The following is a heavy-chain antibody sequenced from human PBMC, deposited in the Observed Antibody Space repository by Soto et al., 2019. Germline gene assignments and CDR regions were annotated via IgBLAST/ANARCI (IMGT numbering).Heavy chain of an antibody. CDR2: IGTAGDT. D-gene: IGHD6-19*01. CDR3: ARGPPGIAVAGTAYYYGMDV. Sequence: GGSLRLSCAASGFTFSSYDMHWVRQATGKGLEWVSAIGTAGDTYYPGSVKGRFTISRENAKNSLYLQMNSLRAGDTAVYYCARGPPGIAVAGTAYYYGMDVWGQGTTVTVSS. V-gene: IGHV3-13*01. J-gene: IGHJ6*02. CDR1: GFTFSSYD.